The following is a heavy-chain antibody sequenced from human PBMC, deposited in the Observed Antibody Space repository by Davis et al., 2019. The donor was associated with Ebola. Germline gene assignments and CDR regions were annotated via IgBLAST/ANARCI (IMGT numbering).Heavy chain of an antibody. J-gene: IGHJ4*02. Sequence: ASVTVSCKASGYTFSNFAMHWVRQAPGQRLEWMGWIYAVNGDTKYSQKFQGRVTMTSDTSASTAYLELSSLRSEDTAVYYCARDPSRLTEGHLDYWGQGTLVTVSS. CDR2: IYAVNGDT. V-gene: IGHV1-3*01. CDR1: GYTFSNFA. D-gene: IGHD2-21*02. CDR3: ARDPSRLTEGHLDY.